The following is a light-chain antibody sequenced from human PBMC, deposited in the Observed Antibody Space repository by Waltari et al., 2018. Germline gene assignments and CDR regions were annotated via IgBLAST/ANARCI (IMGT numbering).Light chain of an antibody. CDR2: DVN. CDR3: CSYAGSYTFV. Sequence: QSALTQPRSVSGSPGPSVTISCTATSSYVGGYNYVSWYQQHPGKAPKFMIYDVNKRPSGVPDRFSGSKSGNTASLTISGLQAEDEADYYCCSYAGSYTFVFGGGTKLTVL. J-gene: IGLJ2*01. CDR1: SSYVGGYNY. V-gene: IGLV2-11*01.